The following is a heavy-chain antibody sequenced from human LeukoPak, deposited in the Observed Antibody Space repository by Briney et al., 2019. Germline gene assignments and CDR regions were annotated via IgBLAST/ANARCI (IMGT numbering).Heavy chain of an antibody. CDR3: AKEIAAAGTRRQDY. Sequence: GGSLRLSCAASGFTFSSYAMSWVRQAPGKGLEWVSAISGSGGGTYYADSVKGRFTISRDNSKNTLYLQMNSLRAGDTAVYYCAKEIAAAGTRRQDYWGQGTLVTVSS. D-gene: IGHD6-13*01. CDR2: ISGSGGGT. CDR1: GFTFSSYA. J-gene: IGHJ4*02. V-gene: IGHV3-23*01.